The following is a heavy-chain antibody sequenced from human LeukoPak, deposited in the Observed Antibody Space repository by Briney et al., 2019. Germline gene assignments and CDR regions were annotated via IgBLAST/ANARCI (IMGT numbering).Heavy chain of an antibody. CDR3: AKRIRVNWFDP. CDR2: ISGSDGST. J-gene: IGHJ5*02. Sequence: GGSLRLSCAASGFGFSRYWMHWVRQAPGEGLEWVSAISGSDGSTYYADSVKGRFIISRDNSKNTLYLQMNSLRAEDTAVYYCAKRIRVNWFDPWGQGTLVTVSS. CDR1: GFGFSRYW. V-gene: IGHV3-23*01.